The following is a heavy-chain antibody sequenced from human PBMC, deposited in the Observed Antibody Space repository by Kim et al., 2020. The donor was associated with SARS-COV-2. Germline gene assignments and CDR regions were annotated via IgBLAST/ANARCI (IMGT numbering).Heavy chain of an antibody. J-gene: IGHJ3*02. D-gene: IGHD6-19*01. Sequence: LSLTCAASGFTFSSYSMNWVRQAPGKGLEWVSSISSSSSYIYYADSVKGRFTISRDNAKNSLYLQMNSLRAEDTAVYYCARDKQWLTNAFDIWGQGTMVTVSS. V-gene: IGHV3-21*01. CDR3: ARDKQWLTNAFDI. CDR2: ISSSSSYI. CDR1: GFTFSSYS.